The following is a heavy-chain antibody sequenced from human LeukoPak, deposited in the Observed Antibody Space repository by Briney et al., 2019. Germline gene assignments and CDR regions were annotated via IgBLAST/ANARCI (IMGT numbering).Heavy chain of an antibody. D-gene: IGHD3-22*01. CDR1: GFTFSSYA. CDR3: AKDRAPYYYDSSGYYYDH. V-gene: IGHV3-30-3*01. J-gene: IGHJ4*02. Sequence: GGSLRLSCAASGFTFSSYAMHWVRQAPGKGLEWVAVISYDGSNKYYADSVKGRFTISRDNSKNTLYLQMNSLRAEDTAVYYCAKDRAPYYYDSSGYYYDHWGQGTLVTVSS. CDR2: ISYDGSNK.